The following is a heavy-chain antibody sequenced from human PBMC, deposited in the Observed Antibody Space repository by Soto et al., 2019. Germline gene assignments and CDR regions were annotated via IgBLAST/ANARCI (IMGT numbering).Heavy chain of an antibody. D-gene: IGHD5-12*01. CDR3: ARKSGYDGLGY. V-gene: IGHV4-59*08. CDR1: GGSMSSYY. Sequence: PSETLSLTCIVSGGSMSSYYWSWIRQPPGKGLEWIGFIYYGGSATYNPSLKSRVTISVDTSGNQFSLNLNSVSAADTAVYYCARKSGYDGLGYWGPGTLVTVSS. J-gene: IGHJ4*02. CDR2: IYYGGSA.